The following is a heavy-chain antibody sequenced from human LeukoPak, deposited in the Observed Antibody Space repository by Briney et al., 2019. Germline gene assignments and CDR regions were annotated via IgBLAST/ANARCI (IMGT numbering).Heavy chain of an antibody. CDR1: GFTFSSYW. CDR2: IRSKAYGGTT. V-gene: IGHV3-49*04. J-gene: IGHJ4*02. D-gene: IGHD3-10*01. Sequence: GGSLRLSCAASGFTFSSYWMSWVRQAPGKGLEWVGFIRSKAYGGTTEYAASVKGRFTISRDGSKSIAYLQMNSLKTEDTAVYYCTSSLESKMVRPLNYWGQGTLVTVSS. CDR3: TSSLESKMVRPLNY.